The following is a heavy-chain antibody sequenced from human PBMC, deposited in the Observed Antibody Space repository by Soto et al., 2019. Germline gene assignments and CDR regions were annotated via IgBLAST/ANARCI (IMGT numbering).Heavy chain of an antibody. Sequence: ASVKVSSKASGYTFTGYYIHWVRQAPGQGLEWMGEISPNSGVTKYAQKFQGRVTMTRDTSISTVYLELSNLSPDDTAVYYCGRGRSGELVVFYWGQGTLVTVSS. CDR3: GRGRSGELVVFY. V-gene: IGHV1-2*02. CDR1: GYTFTGYY. CDR2: ISPNSGVT. D-gene: IGHD1-7*01. J-gene: IGHJ4*02.